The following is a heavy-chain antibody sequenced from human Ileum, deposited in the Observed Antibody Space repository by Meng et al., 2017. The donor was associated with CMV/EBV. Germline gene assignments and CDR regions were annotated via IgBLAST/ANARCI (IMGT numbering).Heavy chain of an antibody. J-gene: IGHJ6*02. Sequence: ASVKVSCKASGYTFTNNCVAWVRQAPGQGLEWMGWISTYNGRTEYSQKFQGRVTLTSETSTSTVNMELRSLRSDDTAVYYCARYGTLVVPGGSFGTYCYYGMDVWGRGTTVTVSS. CDR3: ARYGTLVVPGGSFGTYCYYGMDV. V-gene: IGHV1-18*01. D-gene: IGHD2-2*01. CDR2: ISTYNGRT. CDR1: GYTFTNNC.